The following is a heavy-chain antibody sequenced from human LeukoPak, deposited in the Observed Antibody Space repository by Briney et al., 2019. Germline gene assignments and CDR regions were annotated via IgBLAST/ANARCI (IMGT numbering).Heavy chain of an antibody. J-gene: IGHJ4*02. CDR1: GYTFTSYY. Sequence: ASVKVSCKASGYTFTSYYMHWVRQAPGQGLEWMGIINPSGGSTSYAQKFQGRVTMTRDTSTSTAYMELRSLRSDDTAVYYCARDRTDIVVVPAAPGDYWGQGTLVTVSS. V-gene: IGHV1-46*01. D-gene: IGHD2-2*01. CDR2: INPSGGST. CDR3: ARDRTDIVVVPAAPGDY.